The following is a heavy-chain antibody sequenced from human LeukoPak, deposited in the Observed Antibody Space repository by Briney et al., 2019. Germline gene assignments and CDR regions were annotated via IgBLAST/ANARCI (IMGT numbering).Heavy chain of an antibody. CDR3: ARDVPYYYGSGSYFYGMDV. J-gene: IGHJ6*02. V-gene: IGHV1-18*01. CDR2: ISAYNGNT. Sequence: ASVTVSCKASGYTFTSYGISWVRQAPGQGLEWMGWISAYNGNTNYAQKLQGRVTMTTDTSTSTAYMELRSLRSDDTAVYYCARDVPYYYGSGSYFYGMDVWGQGTTVTVSS. CDR1: GYTFTSYG. D-gene: IGHD3-10*01.